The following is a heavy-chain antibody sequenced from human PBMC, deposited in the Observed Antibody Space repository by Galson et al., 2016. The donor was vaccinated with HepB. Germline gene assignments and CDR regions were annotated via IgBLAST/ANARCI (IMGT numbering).Heavy chain of an antibody. CDR1: GGSISSSSFY. V-gene: IGHV4-39*01. Sequence: QLEESGPGLVKPSETLSLTCAVSGGSISSSSFYWGWIRQPPGKGLEWIGSWHYRGSPFYNPALRSRVSISGDTSKNQLSLQLNSVSGADTAVYHCAREAMVHGAAHFDYWGLGILVTVSS. CDR2: WHYRGSP. CDR3: AREAMVHGAAHFDY. D-gene: IGHD5-18*01. J-gene: IGHJ4*02.